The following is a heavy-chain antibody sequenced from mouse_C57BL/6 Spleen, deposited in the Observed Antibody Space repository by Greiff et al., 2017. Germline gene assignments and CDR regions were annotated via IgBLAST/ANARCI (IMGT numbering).Heavy chain of an antibody. CDR3: ARGSPWAMDY. CDR2: IHPNSGST. J-gene: IGHJ4*01. CDR1: GYTFTSYW. V-gene: IGHV1-64*01. Sequence: QVQLKQPGAELVKPGASVKLSCKASGYTFTSYWMHWVKQRPGQGLEWIGMIHPNSGSTNYNEKFKSKATLTVDKSSSTAYMQLSSLTSEDAAVYYCARGSPWAMDYWGQGTSVTVSS. D-gene: IGHD6-2*01.